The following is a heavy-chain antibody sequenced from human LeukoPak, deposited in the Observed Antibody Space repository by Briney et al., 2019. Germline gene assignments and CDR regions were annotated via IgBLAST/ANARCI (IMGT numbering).Heavy chain of an antibody. J-gene: IGHJ4*02. D-gene: IGHD3-10*01. Sequence: SETLSLTCAVYGGSFSGYYWSWIRQPPGKGLEWIGEINHSGSTNYNPSLKSRVTISVDTSKNQFSLQLNSVTPEDTAVYYCARGFSESTPGGFDYWGRGTLVTVSS. CDR1: GGSFSGYY. CDR2: INHSGST. V-gene: IGHV4-34*01. CDR3: ARGFSESTPGGFDY.